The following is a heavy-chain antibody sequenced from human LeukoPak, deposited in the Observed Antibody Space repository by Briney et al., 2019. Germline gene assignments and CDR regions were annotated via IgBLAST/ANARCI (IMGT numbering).Heavy chain of an antibody. V-gene: IGHV3-48*03. CDR1: GFTLSSYE. CDR2: ITASGSTI. J-gene: IGHJ3*01. CDR3: ARDLNTHPQGLPDAFDL. Sequence: GGSLRLSCTASGFTLSSYEMNWVRQAPGKGLEWLSYITASGSTIYYADSVKGRFTISRDNDNNSLFLQMSSLRIEDTATYYCARDLNTHPQGLPDAFDLWGQGTKVTVSS.